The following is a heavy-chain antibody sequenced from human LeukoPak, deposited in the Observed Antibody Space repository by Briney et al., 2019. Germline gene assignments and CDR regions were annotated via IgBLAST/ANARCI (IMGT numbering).Heavy chain of an antibody. CDR1: GYTFTDYY. D-gene: IGHD3-10*01. CDR2: IDPNGGGT. V-gene: IGHV1-2*02. CDR3: ASLISGELLCLGS. J-gene: IGHJ5*02. Sequence: ASVKVSCKASGYTFTDYYIHWVRQAPGQGLEWMGWIDPNGGGTNYALKFQDRVTMTTDTSINTAYMELSRLRSADTALYYCASLISGELLCLGSWGQGTLVTVSP.